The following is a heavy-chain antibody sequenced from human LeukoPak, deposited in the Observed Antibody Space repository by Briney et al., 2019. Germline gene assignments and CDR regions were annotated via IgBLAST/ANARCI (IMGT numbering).Heavy chain of an antibody. CDR2: ISAYNGNT. Sequence: ASVKVSCKASGYTFTSYGISWVRQAPGQGLEWMGWISAYNGNTNYAQKLQGRVTMTTDTSTSTAYMELWSLRSDDTAVYYCARGPRQLLWFGSDPDYWGQGTLVTVSS. D-gene: IGHD3-10*01. J-gene: IGHJ4*02. V-gene: IGHV1-18*01. CDR3: ARGPRQLLWFGSDPDY. CDR1: GYTFTSYG.